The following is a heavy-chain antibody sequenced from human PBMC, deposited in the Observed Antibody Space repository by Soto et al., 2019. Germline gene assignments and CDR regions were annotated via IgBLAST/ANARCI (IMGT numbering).Heavy chain of an antibody. V-gene: IGHV4-39*01. D-gene: IGHD2-2*01. CDR3: ARHEEAVVPQKGRFDY. Sequence: SETLSLTCTVSGGSISSSSCYWGWIRQPPGKGLEWIASIYYTGSTYDNPSLKSRVTISLDASKNQFSLKLTSVTAADTAVYYCARHEEAVVPQKGRFDYGAQETLVPVPS. J-gene: IGHJ4*02. CDR1: GGSISSSSCY. CDR2: IYYTGST.